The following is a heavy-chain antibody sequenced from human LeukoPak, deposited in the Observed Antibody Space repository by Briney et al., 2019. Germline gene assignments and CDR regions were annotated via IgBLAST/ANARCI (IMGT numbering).Heavy chain of an antibody. CDR2: ISSSSSYI. CDR3: ARAHGGVIPAAQDAFDI. Sequence: GGSLRLSCAASGFTFSSYSMNWVRQAPGKGLEWVSYISSSSSYIYYADSVKGRFTISRDNAKNSLYLQLNSLRAEDTAVYYCARAHGGVIPAAQDAFDIWVQGTMATVSS. J-gene: IGHJ3*02. CDR1: GFTFSSYS. D-gene: IGHD2-2*01. V-gene: IGHV3-21*01.